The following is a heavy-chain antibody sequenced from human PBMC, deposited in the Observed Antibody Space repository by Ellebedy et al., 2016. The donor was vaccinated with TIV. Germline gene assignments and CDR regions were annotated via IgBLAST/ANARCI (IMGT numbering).Heavy chain of an antibody. V-gene: IGHV3-53*01. Sequence: GESLKISCAASGFTVTSSYMSWVRQAPGKGLEWVAVIYRGGATSYADSVKGRFSISRDNSKNTVYLQMNSLRVEDTAVYYCAGAEVGYGYFFEYWGQGTLVTVSS. CDR1: GFTVTSSY. D-gene: IGHD5-18*01. J-gene: IGHJ4*02. CDR2: IYRGGAT. CDR3: AGAEVGYGYFFEY.